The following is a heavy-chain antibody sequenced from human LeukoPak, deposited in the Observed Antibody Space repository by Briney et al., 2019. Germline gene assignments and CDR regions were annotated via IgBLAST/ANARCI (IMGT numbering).Heavy chain of an antibody. CDR2: IWNDGSNK. CDR1: GFTFSSHG. CDR3: AISVEAAMLIDY. V-gene: IGHV3-33*01. Sequence: GGSLRLSCAASGFTFSSHGMHWVRQAPGKGPEWMAVIWNDGSNKYYADSVKGRFTISRENSKNTLYLHMNSLRAEDTAVYYCAISVEAAMLIDYWGLGTLVTVSS. D-gene: IGHD5-18*01. J-gene: IGHJ4*02.